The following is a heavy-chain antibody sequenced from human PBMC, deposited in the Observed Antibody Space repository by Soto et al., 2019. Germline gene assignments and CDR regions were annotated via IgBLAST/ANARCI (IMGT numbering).Heavy chain of an antibody. CDR2: IRSKAYGGTT. V-gene: IGHV3-49*04. CDR1: GFTFGDYA. CDR3: TVVVTARDAFDI. D-gene: IGHD2-21*02. Sequence: GGSLRLSCTASGFTFGDYAMSWVRQAPGKGLEWVGFIRSKAYGGTTEYAASVKGRFTISRDDSKSIAYLQMNSLKTEDTAVYYCTVVVTARDAFDIWGQGTMVTVSS. J-gene: IGHJ3*02.